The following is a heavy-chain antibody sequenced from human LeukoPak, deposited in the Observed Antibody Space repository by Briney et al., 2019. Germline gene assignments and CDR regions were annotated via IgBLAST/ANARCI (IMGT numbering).Heavy chain of an antibody. CDR1: GFTFSGYA. CDR3: AKDVGGGSGPGH. Sequence: GGSLRLSCAASGFTFSGYAMHWVRQAPGKGLGWVAAIWSDGSEKWYGDSGKGRFTISRDNSKNTAYLQMNSLRAEDTALYYCAKDVGGGSGPGHWGQGTLVTVSS. V-gene: IGHV3-30*02. CDR2: IWSDGSEK. J-gene: IGHJ4*02. D-gene: IGHD2-15*01.